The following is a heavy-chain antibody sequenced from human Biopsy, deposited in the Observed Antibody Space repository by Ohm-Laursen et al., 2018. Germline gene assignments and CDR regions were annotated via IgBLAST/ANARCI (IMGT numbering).Heavy chain of an antibody. J-gene: IGHJ6*02. CDR1: GFTFADYA. CDR2: ISWHSGSR. D-gene: IGHD1-1*01. CDR3: AKDVRVKVQLDGMDV. Sequence: SLRLSCAASGFTFADYAMHWVRQAPGKGLEWVSGISWHSGSRGYADSVKGRFTISRDNAKKLLYLQMNSLRAEDTALYYCAKDVRVKVQLDGMDVWGQGTTVTVAS. V-gene: IGHV3-9*01.